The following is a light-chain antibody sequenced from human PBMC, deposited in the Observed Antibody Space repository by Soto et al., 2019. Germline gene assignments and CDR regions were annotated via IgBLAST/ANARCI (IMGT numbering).Light chain of an antibody. CDR3: QYYGYSLCK. CDR1: QSLTSSY. CDR2: GVS. J-gene: IGKJ1*01. V-gene: IGKV3-20*01. Sequence: ELVLTQSPGTLSLSPGETATLSCRASQSLTSSYLPWYKQRPGQAPSLLIYGVSSRATGIPDRFSGSGSGTEFTLTITRPEPDDFEVHQCQYYGYSLCKFGQGTMVDIX.